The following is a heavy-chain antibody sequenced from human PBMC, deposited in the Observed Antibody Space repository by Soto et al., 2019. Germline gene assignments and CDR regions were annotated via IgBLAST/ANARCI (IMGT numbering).Heavy chain of an antibody. D-gene: IGHD4-17*01. Sequence: SETLSLTCTVSGGSISSYYWSWIRQPPGKGLEWIGYIYYSGSTNYNPSLKSRVTISVDTSKNQFSLKLSSVTAADTAVYYCARRAHYGDHFDYWGQGTLVTVSS. V-gene: IGHV4-59*01. CDR3: ARRAHYGDHFDY. CDR1: GGSISSYY. J-gene: IGHJ4*02. CDR2: IYYSGST.